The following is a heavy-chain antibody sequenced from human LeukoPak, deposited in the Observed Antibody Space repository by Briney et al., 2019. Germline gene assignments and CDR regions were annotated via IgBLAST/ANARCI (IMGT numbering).Heavy chain of an antibody. CDR3: ARSGTYRPYYMDV. D-gene: IGHD5-18*01. CDR1: GYSFTSYW. CDR2: IYPGDSDT. J-gene: IGHJ6*03. Sequence: GESLKISCKGSGYSFTSYWIGWVRQMPGKGLEWMGIIYPGDSDTTYGPSFQGQVTISADKSISTAYLQWSSLKASDTAIYYCARSGTYRPYYMDVWGKGTTVTISS. V-gene: IGHV5-51*01.